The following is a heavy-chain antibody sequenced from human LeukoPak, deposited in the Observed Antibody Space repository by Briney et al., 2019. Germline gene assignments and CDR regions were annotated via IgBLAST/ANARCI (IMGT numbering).Heavy chain of an antibody. D-gene: IGHD6-13*01. V-gene: IGHV4-59*01. J-gene: IGHJ6*02. Sequence: SETLSLTCSVSGGSISSYYWSWIRQSPGKGLEWIGYIYYSGSTNYNPSLKSRVTISVDTSKNQFSLKLSSVTAADTAVYYCARGGIFYYYYGMDVWGQGTTVTVSS. CDR1: GGSISSYY. CDR2: IYYSGST. CDR3: ARGGIFYYYYGMDV.